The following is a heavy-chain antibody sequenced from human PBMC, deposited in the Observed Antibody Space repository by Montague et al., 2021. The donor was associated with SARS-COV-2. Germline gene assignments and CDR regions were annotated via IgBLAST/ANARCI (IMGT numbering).Heavy chain of an antibody. CDR2: IYSNDEK. J-gene: IGHJ4*02. D-gene: IGHD3-9*01. V-gene: IGHV2-5*01. CDR1: GFSLPTPNVG. CDR3: AHLIRYYDIFTGIPFDY. Sequence: PALVKPTKTLTLTCTFSGFSLPTPNVGVGWIRQPPGKALEWVAVIYSNDEKRYSPSLRNRLTITKDTAKNQVVLSLTYVDPVDTATYYCAHLIRYYDIFTGIPFDYWGQGSQVTVSS.